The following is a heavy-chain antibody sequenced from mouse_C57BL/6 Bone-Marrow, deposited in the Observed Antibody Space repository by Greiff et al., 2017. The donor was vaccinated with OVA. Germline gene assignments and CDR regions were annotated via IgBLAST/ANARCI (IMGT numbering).Heavy chain of an antibody. D-gene: IGHD2-12*01. CDR2: IYPSDSET. V-gene: IGHV1-61*01. CDR3: ARAVRDDGAMDY. Sequence: QVQLQQPGAELVRPGSSVKLSCKASGYTFTSYWMDWVKQRPGQGLEWIGNIYPSDSETHYNQKFKDKATLTVDKSSSTAYMQLSSLTSEDSAVYYCARAVRDDGAMDYWGQGTSVTVSS. J-gene: IGHJ4*01. CDR1: GYTFTSYW.